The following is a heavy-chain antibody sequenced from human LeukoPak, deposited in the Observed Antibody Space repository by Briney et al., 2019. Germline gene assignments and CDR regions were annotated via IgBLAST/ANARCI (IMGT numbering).Heavy chain of an antibody. CDR3: ARDRAECSTTSCSDYYYYMDV. Sequence: ASVKVSCKASGYTFTSYGISWVRQAPGQGLEWMGWISAYNGNTNYAQKLQGRVTMTTDTSTSTAYMELRSLRSDDTAVYYCARDRAECSTTSCSDYYYYMDVWGKGTTVTVSS. CDR1: GYTFTSYG. J-gene: IGHJ6*03. D-gene: IGHD2-2*01. V-gene: IGHV1-18*01. CDR2: ISAYNGNT.